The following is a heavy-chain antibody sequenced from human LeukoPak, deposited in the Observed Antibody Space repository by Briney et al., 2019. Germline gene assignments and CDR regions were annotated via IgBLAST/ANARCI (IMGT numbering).Heavy chain of an antibody. CDR1: GGSFSGYY. J-gene: IGHJ4*02. CDR3: ASLRVTPDY. CDR2: IYHSGST. Sequence: SETLSLTCAVYGGSFSGYYWSWIRQPPGKGLEWIGEIYHSGSTNYNPSLKSRVTISVDKSKNQFSLKLSSVTAADTAVYYCASLRVTPDYWGQGTLVTVSS. D-gene: IGHD4-23*01. V-gene: IGHV4-34*01.